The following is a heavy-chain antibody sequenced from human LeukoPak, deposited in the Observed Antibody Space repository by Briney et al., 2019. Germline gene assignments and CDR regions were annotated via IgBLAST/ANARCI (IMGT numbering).Heavy chain of an antibody. CDR2: INHSGST. V-gene: IGHV4-34*01. CDR3: ARGLPTNIVVVVAATVGYFDY. CDR1: GGSFSSYY. D-gene: IGHD2-15*01. J-gene: IGHJ4*02. Sequence: SETLSLTCTVSGGSFSSYYWSWIRQPPGKGLEWIGEINHSGSTNYNPSLKSRVTISVDTSKNQFSLKLSSVTAADTAVYYCARGLPTNIVVVVAATVGYFDYWGQGTLVTVSS.